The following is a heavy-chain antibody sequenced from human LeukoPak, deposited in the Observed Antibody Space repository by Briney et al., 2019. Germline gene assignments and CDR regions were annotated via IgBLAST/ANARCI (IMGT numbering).Heavy chain of an antibody. CDR3: ARGRRYYDSSAGDYFDY. CDR2: INPNSGNT. CDR1: GYTFTGYY. Sequence: ASVKVSCKASGYTFTGYYMHWVRQAPGQGLEWMGWINPNSGNTGYAQKFQGRVTITRNTSISTAYMELSSLRSEDTAVYYCARGRRYYDSSAGDYFDYWGQGTLVTVSS. V-gene: IGHV1-8*03. D-gene: IGHD3-22*01. J-gene: IGHJ4*02.